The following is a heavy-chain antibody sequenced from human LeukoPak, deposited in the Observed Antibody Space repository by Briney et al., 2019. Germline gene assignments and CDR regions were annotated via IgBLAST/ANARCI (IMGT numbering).Heavy chain of an antibody. J-gene: IGHJ3*02. CDR2: IKEDGSDK. CDR3: ARGGRQGACDI. D-gene: IGHD6-25*01. Sequence: PGGSLRLSCAVSGFTFSTSWMTWVRQAPGKGLEWVANIKEDGSDKYYVDSVKGRFTISRDNAENSLYLQMNSLRDEDTALYYCARGGRQGACDIWGQGTMVTVSP. V-gene: IGHV3-7*01. CDR1: GFTFSTSW.